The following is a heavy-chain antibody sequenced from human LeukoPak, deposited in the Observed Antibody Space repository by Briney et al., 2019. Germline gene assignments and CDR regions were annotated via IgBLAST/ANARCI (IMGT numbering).Heavy chain of an antibody. D-gene: IGHD3-22*01. CDR3: ARDRDSSGYYFDY. Sequence: ASVKVSCKASGGTFSSYAISWVRQAPGQGLEWMGGIIPNFGTANYAQKFQGRVTVTTDESTSTAYMELSSLRSEDTAVYYCARDRDSSGYYFDYWGQGTLVTVSS. J-gene: IGHJ4*02. CDR1: GGTFSSYA. CDR2: IIPNFGTA. V-gene: IGHV1-69*05.